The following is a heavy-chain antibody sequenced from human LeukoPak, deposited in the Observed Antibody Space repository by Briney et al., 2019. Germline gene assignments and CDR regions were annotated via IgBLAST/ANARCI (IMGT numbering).Heavy chain of an antibody. J-gene: IGHJ4*02. Sequence: GGSLRLSCAASGFTFSNTWMNWVRQAPGKGLEWVAVISYDGSNKYYADSVKGRFTISRDNSKNTLYLQMNSLRAEDTAVYYCAKDSRGYSGYDYGGLMDYWGQGTLVTVSS. V-gene: IGHV3-30*18. D-gene: IGHD5-12*01. CDR2: ISYDGSNK. CDR3: AKDSRGYSGYDYGGLMDY. CDR1: GFTFSNTW.